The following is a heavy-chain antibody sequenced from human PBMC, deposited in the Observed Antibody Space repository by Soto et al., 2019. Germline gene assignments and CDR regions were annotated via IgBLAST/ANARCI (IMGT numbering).Heavy chain of an antibody. CDR1: GYPFTSYG. D-gene: IGHD6-19*01. CDR2: ISAYDDKT. Sequence: ASVKVSCKTSGYPFTSYGINRVRQAPGQGPEWMGWISAYDDKTIYSQKFQGRVTLTADTSTTTAYMELRGLRFDDTAVYYCARDRLIAVTGLLRNWGQGTLVTVSS. J-gene: IGHJ4*02. CDR3: ARDRLIAVTGLLRN. V-gene: IGHV1-18*01.